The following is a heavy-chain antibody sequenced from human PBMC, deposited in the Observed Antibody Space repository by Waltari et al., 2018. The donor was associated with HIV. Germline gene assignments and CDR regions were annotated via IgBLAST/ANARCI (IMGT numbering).Heavy chain of an antibody. CDR3: ARRTYSSGWYYFDY. D-gene: IGHD6-19*01. V-gene: IGHV4-38-2*01. CDR1: GYSISSGSY. J-gene: IGHJ4*02. CDR2: IFHSGTT. Sequence: QVQLQESGPGLVKPSETLSLTCAVSGYSISSGSYWGWIRQPPGKGLEWIGNIFHSGTTYYNPSLKSRVTISVDTSKNQFSLKVNSVTAADTAVYYCARRTYSSGWYYFDYWGQGTLVTVSS.